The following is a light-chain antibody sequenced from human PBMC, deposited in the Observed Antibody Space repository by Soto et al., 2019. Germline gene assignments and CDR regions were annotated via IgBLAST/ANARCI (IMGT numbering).Light chain of an antibody. Sequence: DIQMTQSPSSLSASVGDRVTITCRASQRISSYLNWYQQKPGKAPKLLIYAASSLQSGVPSRFSGSGSGTDFTLTISNLQPEDFATYYCQQSYSTPPTFGQGTKVDIK. CDR1: QRISSY. CDR3: QQSYSTPPT. V-gene: IGKV1-39*01. J-gene: IGKJ1*01. CDR2: AAS.